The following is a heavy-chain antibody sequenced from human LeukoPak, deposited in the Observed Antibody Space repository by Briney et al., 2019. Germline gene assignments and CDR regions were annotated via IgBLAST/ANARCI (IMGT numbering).Heavy chain of an antibody. D-gene: IGHD3-22*01. V-gene: IGHV6-1*01. J-gene: IGHJ4*02. Sequence: SQTLSLTCAISGDSVSSNSAAWNWIRQSPSRGLEWLGRTYYRSKWYNDYAVSVKSRITINPDTSKNQFSLQLNSVTPEDTAVYYCARDNYYYDSSGYYRHYDYWGQGTLVTVSS. CDR2: TYYRSKWYN. CDR1: GDSVSSNSAA. CDR3: ARDNYYYDSSGYYRHYDY.